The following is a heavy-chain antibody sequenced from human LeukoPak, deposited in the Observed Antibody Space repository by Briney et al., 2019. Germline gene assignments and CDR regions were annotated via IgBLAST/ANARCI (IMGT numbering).Heavy chain of an antibody. V-gene: IGHV7-4-1*02. J-gene: IGHJ5*02. CDR1: GYTFTGYY. D-gene: IGHD3-3*01. CDR3: ARDPPYNDFWSDYTIFDP. CDR2: INTNTGNP. Sequence: ASVKVSCKASGYTFTGYYMHWVRQAPGQGLEWMGWINTNTGNPTYAQGFTGRFVFSLDTSVSTAYLQITSLKAEDTAVYYCARDPPYNDFWSDYTIFDPWGQGTLVTVSS.